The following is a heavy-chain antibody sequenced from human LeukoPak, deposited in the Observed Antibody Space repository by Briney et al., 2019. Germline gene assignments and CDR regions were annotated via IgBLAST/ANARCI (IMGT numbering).Heavy chain of an antibody. CDR2: IRNKANYYTK. D-gene: IGHD6-19*01. CDR3: TSLRVGGTPYFDN. Sequence: GGSLRLSCAASGLTFSEHYMDWVRQTPGKGLEWVGRIRNKANYYTKDYAASVRGRFTISRDDSKSSVSLQMNSLRTEDTALYYCTSLRVGGTPYFDNWGQGTLVTVSS. CDR1: GLTFSEHY. V-gene: IGHV3-72*01. J-gene: IGHJ4*02.